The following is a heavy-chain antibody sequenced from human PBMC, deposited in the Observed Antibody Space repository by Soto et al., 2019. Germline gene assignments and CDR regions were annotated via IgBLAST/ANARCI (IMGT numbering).Heavy chain of an antibody. J-gene: IGHJ6*02. CDR3: ARDTTVAAGHYGGDYYYYYGMDV. D-gene: IGHD6-13*01. CDR2: ISSSSSYI. V-gene: IGHV3-21*01. CDR1: GFTFSSYS. Sequence: EVQLVESGGGLVKPGGSLRLSCAASGFTFSSYSMNWVRQAPGKGLEWVSSISSSSSYIYYADSVKGRFTISRDNAKISLYLQMNSRGGEETAVYYCARDTTVAAGHYGGDYYYYYGMDVWCQGTAVTVSS.